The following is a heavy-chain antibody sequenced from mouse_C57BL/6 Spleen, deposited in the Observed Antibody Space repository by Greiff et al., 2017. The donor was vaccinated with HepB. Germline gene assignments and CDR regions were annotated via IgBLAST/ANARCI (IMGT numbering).Heavy chain of an antibody. CDR1: GFSLTSYG. J-gene: IGHJ3*01. D-gene: IGHD2-3*01. CDR3: ATPLSYDGYCRLAD. CDR2: IWSDGST. Sequence: QVQLKESGPGLVAPSQSLSITCTVSGFSLTSYGVHWVRQPPGKGLEWLVVIWSDGSTTYNSALKSRLSISKDNSKSQVFLKMNSRQTDDTAMYYCATPLSYDGYCRLADWGQGTLVTVSA. V-gene: IGHV2-6*03.